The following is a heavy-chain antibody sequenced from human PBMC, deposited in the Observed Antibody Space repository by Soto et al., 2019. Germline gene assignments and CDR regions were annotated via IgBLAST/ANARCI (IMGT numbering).Heavy chain of an antibody. CDR2: IIPILGIA. D-gene: IGHD3-10*01. V-gene: IGHV1-69*02. J-gene: IGHJ4*02. CDR1: GGTFSSYT. CDR3: AGEIWFGELIVDY. Sequence: QVQLVQSGAEVKKPGSSVKVSCKASGGTFSSYTISWVRQAPGQGLEWMGRIIPILGIANYAQKSQGRVTITADKSTSTAYMELSSLRSEDTAVYYCAGEIWFGELIVDYWGQGTLVTVSS.